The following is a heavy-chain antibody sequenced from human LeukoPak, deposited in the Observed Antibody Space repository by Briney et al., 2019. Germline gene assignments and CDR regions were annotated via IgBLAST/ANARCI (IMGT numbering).Heavy chain of an antibody. V-gene: IGHV3-23*01. J-gene: IGHJ3*02. CDR3: AKEYYDILTGYRTDAFDI. CDR1: GFTFSSYA. D-gene: IGHD3-9*01. Sequence: PGGSLRLSCAASGFTFSSYAMSWVRQAPGKGLEWVSAISGSGGNTYYADSVKGRFTISRDNSKNTLYLQMNSLRAEDTAVYYCAKEYYDILTGYRTDAFDIWGQGTMVTVSS. CDR2: ISGSGGNT.